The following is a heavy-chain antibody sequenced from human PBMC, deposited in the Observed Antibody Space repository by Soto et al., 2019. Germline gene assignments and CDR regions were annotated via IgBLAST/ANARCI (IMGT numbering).Heavy chain of an antibody. CDR1: GYTFTGYY. CDR2: INPNSGGT. Sequence: QVQLVQSGAEVKKPGASVKVSCKASGYTFTGYYMHWVRQAPGQGLEWMGWINPNSGGTNYAQKFQGWVTMTRDTSISTAYMELSRLRSDDTAVYYCAYSSSGWYAGDAFDIWGQGTMVTVSS. D-gene: IGHD6-19*01. CDR3: AYSSSGWYAGDAFDI. J-gene: IGHJ3*02. V-gene: IGHV1-2*04.